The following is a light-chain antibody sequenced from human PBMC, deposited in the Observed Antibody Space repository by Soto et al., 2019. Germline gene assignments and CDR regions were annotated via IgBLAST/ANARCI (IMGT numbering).Light chain of an antibody. CDR3: QQRSNWPLT. CDR2: DTS. Sequence: EIVMTQSPATLSVSPGERATLSCRASQSLNSDLAWYQQKPGQAPRLLIYDTSNRATGIPARFSGSGSGTDFTLSISSLEPEDFAVYYCQQRSNWPLTFGGGTKVDIK. CDR1: QSLNSD. J-gene: IGKJ4*01. V-gene: IGKV3-11*01.